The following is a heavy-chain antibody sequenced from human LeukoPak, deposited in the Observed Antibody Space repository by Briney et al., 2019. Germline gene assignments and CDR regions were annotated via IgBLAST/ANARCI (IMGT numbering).Heavy chain of an antibody. CDR2: IWYDGSNK. CDR3: ARDVGATVYYYYGMDV. Sequence: GGSLRLSCAASGFTFSSYGMHWVRQAPGKGLEWVAVIWYDGSNKYYADSVKGRFTISRDNSKNTLYLQMNSLRAEDTAVYYCARDVGATVYYYYGMDVWGQGTTVTVSS. J-gene: IGHJ6*02. CDR1: GFTFSSYG. D-gene: IGHD1-26*01. V-gene: IGHV3-33*01.